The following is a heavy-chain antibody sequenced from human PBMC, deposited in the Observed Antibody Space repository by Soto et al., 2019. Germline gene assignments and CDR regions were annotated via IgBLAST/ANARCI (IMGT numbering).Heavy chain of an antibody. D-gene: IGHD3-16*01. CDR1: GYTFTSYG. Sequence: QVQLVQSGAEVKKPGASVKVSCKASGYTFTSYGISWVRQAPGQGLEWMGWISAYNGNTNYAQKLQGRVTMTTDTSTRTAYRELRSLRSDDTAVYYCARDGALGENYYSYGMDVWGQGTTVTVSS. V-gene: IGHV1-18*01. J-gene: IGHJ6*02. CDR2: ISAYNGNT. CDR3: ARDGALGENYYSYGMDV.